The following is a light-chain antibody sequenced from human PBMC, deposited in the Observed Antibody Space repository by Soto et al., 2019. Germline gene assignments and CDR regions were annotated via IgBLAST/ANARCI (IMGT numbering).Light chain of an antibody. CDR3: SSYTGSSTYV. Sequence: QSVLTQPASVPGSPGQSITISCTGTSSDVGGYNYVSWYQQYPGKAPKLMIYDVSNRPSGVSNRFSGSKSGNTASLTISGPQAEDESDYYCSSYTGSSTYVFGTGTKVTAL. J-gene: IGLJ1*01. CDR1: SSDVGGYNY. V-gene: IGLV2-14*01. CDR2: DVS.